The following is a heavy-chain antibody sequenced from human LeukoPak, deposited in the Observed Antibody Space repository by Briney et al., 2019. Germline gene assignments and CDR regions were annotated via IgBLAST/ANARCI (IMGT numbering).Heavy chain of an antibody. CDR1: GFTFDDYG. CDR3: ARESDSSGYYPHYFDY. V-gene: IGHV3-20*04. D-gene: IGHD3-22*01. Sequence: GGSLRLSCAASGFTFDDYGMSWVRQAPGKGLEWVSGINWNGGSTGYADSVKGRFTISRDNAKNSLYLQMNSLRAEDTALYYCARESDSSGYYPHYFDYWGQGTLVTVSS. J-gene: IGHJ4*02. CDR2: INWNGGST.